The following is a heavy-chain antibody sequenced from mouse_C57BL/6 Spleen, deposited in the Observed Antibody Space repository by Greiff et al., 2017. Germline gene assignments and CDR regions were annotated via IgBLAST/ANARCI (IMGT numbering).Heavy chain of an antibody. CDR1: GYTFTDYY. D-gene: IGHD2-3*01. Sequence: EVQLQPSGPELVKPGASVKISCKASGYTFTDYYMNWVKQSHGKSLEWIGDINPNNGGTSYNQKFKGKATLTVDKSSSTAYMELRSLTSEDSAVYYCARYDGYYLYYYAMDYWGQGTSVTVSS. V-gene: IGHV1-26*01. CDR2: INPNNGGT. J-gene: IGHJ4*01. CDR3: ARYDGYYLYYYAMDY.